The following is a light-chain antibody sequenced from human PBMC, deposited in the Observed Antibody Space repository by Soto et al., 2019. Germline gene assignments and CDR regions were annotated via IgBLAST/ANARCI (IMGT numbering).Light chain of an antibody. CDR3: QQATSLPLT. CDR1: QGISSW. J-gene: IGKJ5*01. CDR2: AAS. Sequence: SQMSRAPSSVSAAVVYRVTITCRASQGISSWLAWYQQKPGKAPKLLIYAASSLQSGVPSRFSGSGSGTDFTLNISSLQTEDFPTYHCQQATSLPLTFGPGTRLEIK. V-gene: IGKV1-12*01.